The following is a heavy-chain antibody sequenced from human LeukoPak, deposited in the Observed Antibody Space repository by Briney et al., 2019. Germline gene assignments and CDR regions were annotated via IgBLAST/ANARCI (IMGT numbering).Heavy chain of an antibody. CDR1: GFTFSNYA. D-gene: IGHD6-13*01. Sequence: GGSLRLSCAASGFTFSNYAMHWVRQGPGKGLEWLSVISGNGDNTDYAESVKGRFTVSRDNSRNSLYLQMSGLRVEDTALFYCAKDGYKAAGYFDLWGRGTLVTVSS. J-gene: IGHJ2*01. CDR3: AKDGYKAAGYFDL. V-gene: IGHV3-43*02. CDR2: ISGNGDNT.